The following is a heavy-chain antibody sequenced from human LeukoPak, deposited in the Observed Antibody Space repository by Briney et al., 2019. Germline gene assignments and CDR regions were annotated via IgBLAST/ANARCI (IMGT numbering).Heavy chain of an antibody. Sequence: GSLRLSCAASGFTFSDYYMTWIRQAPGKGLEWVSYISSSRNTIHYADSVKGRFTISRDNAKNSLYLQMNSLRAEDTAVYYCARDALWSDGNYYYYMDVWGKGTTVTISS. CDR2: ISSSRNTI. V-gene: IGHV3-11*04. CDR3: ARDALWSDGNYYYYMDV. D-gene: IGHD5-18*01. CDR1: GFTFSDYY. J-gene: IGHJ6*03.